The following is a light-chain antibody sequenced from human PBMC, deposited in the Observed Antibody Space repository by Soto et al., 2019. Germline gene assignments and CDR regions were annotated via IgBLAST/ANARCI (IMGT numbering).Light chain of an antibody. CDR3: QQYGSSPLT. Sequence: EIVMTQSPGTVSLSPGERATLSCRASQSVSSSYLAWYQQKPGQAPRLLIYGASSRATGIPDRFSGSGSGTDFTLTISRLEPEDFAVYYCQQYGSSPLTFGGGTKV. CDR2: GAS. J-gene: IGKJ4*01. CDR1: QSVSSSY. V-gene: IGKV3-20*01.